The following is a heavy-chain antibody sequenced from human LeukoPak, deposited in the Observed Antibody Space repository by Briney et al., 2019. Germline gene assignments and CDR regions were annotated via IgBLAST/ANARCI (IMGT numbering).Heavy chain of an antibody. V-gene: IGHV6-1*01. J-gene: IGHJ4*02. CDR2: TYYRPKWYN. Sequence: SQTLSLTCAISGDSVSSNSAAWNWIRQSPSRGLEWLGRTYYRPKWYNDYAVSVKSRITINPDTSKNQFSLQLNSVTPEDTAVYYCAREDRYCSGGSCYVHFDYWGQGTLVTVSS. CDR3: AREDRYCSGGSCYVHFDY. D-gene: IGHD2-15*01. CDR1: GDSVSSNSAA.